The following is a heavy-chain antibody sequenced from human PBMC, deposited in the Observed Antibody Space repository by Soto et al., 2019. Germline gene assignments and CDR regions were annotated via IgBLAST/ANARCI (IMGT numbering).Heavy chain of an antibody. CDR1: GGTFSSYA. CDR2: IIPIFGTA. V-gene: IGHV1-69*06. D-gene: IGHD2-2*01. CDR3: ARDHFISAQLLKHYYYYGMDV. Sequence: SVKVSCKASGGTFSSYAISWVRQAPGQGLEWMGGIIPIFGTANYAQKFQGRVTITADKSTSTAYMELSSLRSEDTAVYYCARDHFISAQLLKHYYYYGMDVWGQGTTVTVSS. J-gene: IGHJ6*02.